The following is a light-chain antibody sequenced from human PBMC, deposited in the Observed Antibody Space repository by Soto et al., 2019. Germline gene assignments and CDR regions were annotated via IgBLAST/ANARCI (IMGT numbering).Light chain of an antibody. J-gene: IGLJ3*02. CDR1: SSDVGGYNY. CDR2: EVS. CDR3: TSYTTDSTWV. Sequence: QSALTQPAPVSGSPGQSITISCTGTSSDVGGYNYVSWYQQHPGKAPKLLISEVSNRPSGVSNRFSGSKSGNTASLTISGLQAEDEADYYCTSYTTDSTWVFGGGTQLTVL. V-gene: IGLV2-14*01.